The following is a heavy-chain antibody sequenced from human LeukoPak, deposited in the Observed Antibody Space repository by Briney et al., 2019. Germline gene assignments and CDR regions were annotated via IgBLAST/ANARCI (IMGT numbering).Heavy chain of an antibody. J-gene: IGHJ4*02. Sequence: GASVKVSCKVSGYTLTELSMHWVRQAPGKGLEWMGGSDPEDGETIYAQKFQGRVTITRDTSASTAYMELSSLRSEDTAVYYCARGLGVAGSLDYWGQGTLVTVSS. CDR2: SDPEDGET. CDR3: ARGLGVAGSLDY. D-gene: IGHD6-19*01. CDR1: GYTLTELS. V-gene: IGHV1-24*01.